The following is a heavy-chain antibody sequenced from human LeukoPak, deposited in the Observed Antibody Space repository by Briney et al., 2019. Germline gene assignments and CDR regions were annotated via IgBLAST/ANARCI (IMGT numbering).Heavy chain of an antibody. CDR1: GYTFTSYG. D-gene: IGHD3-3*01. CDR3: AREPYGDFWSGYYPNHFDY. Sequence: GASVKVSCKASGYTFTSYGISWVRQAPGQGLEWMGWISAYNGNTNYAQKLQGRVTMTTDTSTSTAYMELRSLRSDDTAVYYCAREPYGDFWSGYYPNHFDYWGQGTLVTVSS. V-gene: IGHV1-18*01. J-gene: IGHJ4*02. CDR2: ISAYNGNT.